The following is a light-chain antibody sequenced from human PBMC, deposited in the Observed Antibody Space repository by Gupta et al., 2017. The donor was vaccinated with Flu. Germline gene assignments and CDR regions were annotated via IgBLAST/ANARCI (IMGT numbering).Light chain of an antibody. V-gene: IGLV2-14*01. CDR1: SSDVGRSNS. CDR2: DVT. CDR3: SSYTSTDTFYV. Sequence: QSPLTQPASVPGSPGLSINISCSGTSSDVGRSNSVSWYRQDPGKAPKLIIYDVTSRPSGISSRFSGSKSGNTASLTISGLQAEDETDYYCSSYTSTDTFYVFGTGTKVTVL. J-gene: IGLJ1*01.